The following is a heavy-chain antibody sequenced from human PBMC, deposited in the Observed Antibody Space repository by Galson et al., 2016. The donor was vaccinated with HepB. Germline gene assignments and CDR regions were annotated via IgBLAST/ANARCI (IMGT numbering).Heavy chain of an antibody. Sequence: SVKVSCKASGYTFTSYYMHWVRQAPGQGLEWMGIINPSGGTTFYAQKFQGRVTMTRDTSTSTVYMELSSLRTEDTAVYYCARDRAAAGNGAFDVWGQGTLVSVPS. CDR1: GYTFTSYY. CDR2: INPSGGTT. V-gene: IGHV1-46*01. CDR3: ARDRAAAGNGAFDV. D-gene: IGHD6-13*01. J-gene: IGHJ3*01.